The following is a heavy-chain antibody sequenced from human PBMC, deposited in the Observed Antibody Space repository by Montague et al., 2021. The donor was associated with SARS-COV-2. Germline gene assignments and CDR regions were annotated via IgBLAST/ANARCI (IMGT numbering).Heavy chain of an antibody. Sequence: SETRSLTCAVYGGSFSGYYWSWIRQPPGKGLEWIGEINHSGSTNXNPSLMSRVTISVDTSKNQFSLQLNSVTPEDTAIYYCTSGREGNYNVMDVWGQGTTVTVSS. V-gene: IGHV4-34*01. D-gene: IGHD3-10*01. J-gene: IGHJ6*02. CDR1: GGSFSGYY. CDR3: TSGREGNYNVMDV. CDR2: INHSGST.